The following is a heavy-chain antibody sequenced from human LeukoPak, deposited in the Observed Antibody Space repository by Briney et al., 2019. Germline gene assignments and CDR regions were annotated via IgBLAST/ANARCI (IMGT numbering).Heavy chain of an antibody. J-gene: IGHJ5*02. Sequence: SETLSLTCTVSGGPISSYYWSWIRQPPGKGLEWIGYIYYSGSTTYNPSLKSRVTMSVDTSKNQFSLKLSSVTAADTAVYFCARTGSGSLTDWFDPWGQGTLVIVSS. V-gene: IGHV4-59*12. D-gene: IGHD3-10*01. CDR1: GGPISSYY. CDR3: ARTGSGSLTDWFDP. CDR2: IYYSGST.